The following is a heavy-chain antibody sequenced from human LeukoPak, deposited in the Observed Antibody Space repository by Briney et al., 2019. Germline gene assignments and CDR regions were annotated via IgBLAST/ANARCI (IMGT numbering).Heavy chain of an antibody. CDR3: ASEFIVGATFDY. Sequence: GGSLRLSCAASGFTFSSYAMSWVRQAPGKGLEWVSYITSSGSTIYYADSVKGRFTISRDNAKTSLYLQMNSLRAEDTAVHYCASEFIVGATFDYWGQGTLVTVSS. J-gene: IGHJ4*02. CDR1: GFTFSSYA. V-gene: IGHV3-48*03. CDR2: ITSSGSTI. D-gene: IGHD1-26*01.